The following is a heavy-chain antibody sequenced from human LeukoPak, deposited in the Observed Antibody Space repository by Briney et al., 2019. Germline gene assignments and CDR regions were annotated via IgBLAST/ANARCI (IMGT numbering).Heavy chain of an antibody. Sequence: SETLSLTCTVSGGSIRSSSYYWGRIRQPPGKGLEWIGSIYYSGNTYYNPSLKSRVTISVDTSENQFSLNLSSVTAADTAVYYCARHGPLAMVYAGTFDYWGQGTLVTVSS. CDR1: GGSIRSSSYY. D-gene: IGHD2-8*01. V-gene: IGHV4-39*01. CDR3: ARHGPLAMVYAGTFDY. J-gene: IGHJ4*02. CDR2: IYYSGNT.